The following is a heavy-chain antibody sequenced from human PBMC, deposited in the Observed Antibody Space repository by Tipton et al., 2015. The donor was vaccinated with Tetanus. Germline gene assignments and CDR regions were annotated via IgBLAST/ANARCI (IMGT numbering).Heavy chain of an antibody. Sequence: SLRLSCATSGFTFSNYAMLWVRQAPGKGLEWVAVILSDGNNEHYADSVKGRFTISRDNSKSTLYLQMNSLRFEDTSVYYCARAYHYGDDYWGQGTLVTVSS. V-gene: IGHV3-30-3*01. CDR3: ARAYHYGDDY. CDR2: ILSDGNNE. CDR1: GFTFSNYA. D-gene: IGHD4-17*01. J-gene: IGHJ4*02.